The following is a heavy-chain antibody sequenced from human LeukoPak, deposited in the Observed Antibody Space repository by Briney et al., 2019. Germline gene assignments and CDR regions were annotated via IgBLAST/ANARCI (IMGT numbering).Heavy chain of an antibody. Sequence: GGSLRLSCAASGFTFSTYWMHWVRRAPGKGLVWVSRINTDGSSTNYADSVKGRFTISRDNAKNTLYLQMNSLRAEDTAVYYCASPKRGGAFDMWGQGTVVTVSS. CDR1: GFTFSTYW. CDR2: INTDGSST. D-gene: IGHD2-15*01. CDR3: ASPKRGGAFDM. J-gene: IGHJ3*02. V-gene: IGHV3-74*01.